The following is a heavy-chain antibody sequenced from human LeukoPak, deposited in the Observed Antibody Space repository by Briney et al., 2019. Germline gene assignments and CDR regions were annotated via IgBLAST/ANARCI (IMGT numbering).Heavy chain of an antibody. V-gene: IGHV3-7*01. D-gene: IGHD7-27*01. CDR2: MKQDGSEK. CDR3: ARDITGGPWDYYYMDV. CDR1: GFTFSSYW. Sequence: GGSLRLSCAASGFTFSSYWMSWVRQAPGKGLEWVANMKQDGSEKYYVDSVKGRFTISRDNAKNSLYLQMNSLRAEDTAVYYCARDITGGPWDYYYMDVWGKGTTVTVSS. J-gene: IGHJ6*03.